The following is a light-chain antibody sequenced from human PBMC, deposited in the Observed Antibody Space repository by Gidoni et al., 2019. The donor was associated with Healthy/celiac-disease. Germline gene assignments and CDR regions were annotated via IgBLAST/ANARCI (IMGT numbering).Light chain of an antibody. Sequence: DIQLTQSPSSLSASVGDRVTITCQASQDISNYLNWYQQKPGKDPKLLIYDASNLETGVPSRFSGSVSGTDFTVTISSLQPEDIATYYCQQYDNLPRTFGQXTKVEIK. J-gene: IGKJ1*01. CDR1: QDISNY. CDR2: DAS. V-gene: IGKV1-33*01. CDR3: QQYDNLPRT.